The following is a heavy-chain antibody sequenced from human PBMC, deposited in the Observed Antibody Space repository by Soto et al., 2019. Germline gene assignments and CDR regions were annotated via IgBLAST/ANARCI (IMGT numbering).Heavy chain of an antibody. CDR3: ARDGGRTMVRGVRRGFDP. J-gene: IGHJ5*02. V-gene: IGHV4-34*01. D-gene: IGHD3-10*01. CDR2: INHSGST. Sequence: QVQLQQWGAGLLKPSETLSLTCAVYGGSFSGYYWSWIRQPPGKGLEWIGEINHSGSTNYNPSLKRRVTISVDTSKNQFSLKLSSVTAADTAVYYCARDGGRTMVRGVRRGFDPWGQGTLVTVSS. CDR1: GGSFSGYY.